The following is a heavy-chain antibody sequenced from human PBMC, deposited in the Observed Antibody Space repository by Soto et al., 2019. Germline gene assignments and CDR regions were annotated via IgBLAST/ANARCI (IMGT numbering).Heavy chain of an antibody. J-gene: IGHJ5*02. Sequence: QVQLVQSGAEVKKPGASVKVSCKASGYTFTSYAMHWVRQAPGQRLEWMGWINAGNGNTKYSQKFQGRVTITRDTSGSTAYMELSSLRDEDTAVYYCGRGARGDYGVYNWFDPWGQGTLVTVSS. V-gene: IGHV1-3*01. CDR1: GYTFTSYA. D-gene: IGHD4-17*01. CDR2: INAGNGNT. CDR3: GRGARGDYGVYNWFDP.